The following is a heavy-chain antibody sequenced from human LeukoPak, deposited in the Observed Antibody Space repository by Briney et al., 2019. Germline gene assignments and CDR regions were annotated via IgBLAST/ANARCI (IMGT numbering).Heavy chain of an antibody. Sequence: ASVKVSCKASGYTFITYYIHWVRQAPGQGLEWMGIINPSGDSTTYAQEFQGRVTMTRDTSTSTVYMELSSLTSEDTAVYYCARRYSDYAETALDYWGQGTLVTVSS. J-gene: IGHJ4*02. V-gene: IGHV1-46*01. CDR3: ARRYSDYAETALDY. CDR2: INPSGDST. D-gene: IGHD5-12*01. CDR1: GYTFITYY.